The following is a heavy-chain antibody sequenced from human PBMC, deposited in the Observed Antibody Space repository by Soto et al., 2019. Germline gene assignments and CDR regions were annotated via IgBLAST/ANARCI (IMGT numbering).Heavy chain of an antibody. CDR3: ARAMEYCTNGVCYTSFDY. CDR1: GFTVSSNY. J-gene: IGHJ4*02. V-gene: IGHV3-53*04. CDR2: IYSGGST. D-gene: IGHD2-8*01. Sequence: GGSLRLSCAASGFTVSSNYMSWVRQAPGKGLEWVSVIYSGGSTYYADSVKGRFTISRHNSKNTLYLQMNSLRAEDTAVYYCARAMEYCTNGVCYTSFDYWGQGTLVTVSS.